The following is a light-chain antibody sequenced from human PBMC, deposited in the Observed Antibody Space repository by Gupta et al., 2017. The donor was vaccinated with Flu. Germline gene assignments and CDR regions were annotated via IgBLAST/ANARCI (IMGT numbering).Light chain of an antibody. CDR1: RSLRHSNGYNY. CDR3: KQDLVTIT. Sequence: DSAMTQSPLSLPVTPGEPAYITCRSSRSLRHSNGYNYLDWYQQKPEQSPQLMIYLGTKRDSGDTDRFSGSGGSTDFTLKSSRGEDEDVRVYYGKQDLVTITFGGGTKVEIK. J-gene: IGKJ4*01. V-gene: IGKV2-28*01. CDR2: LGT.